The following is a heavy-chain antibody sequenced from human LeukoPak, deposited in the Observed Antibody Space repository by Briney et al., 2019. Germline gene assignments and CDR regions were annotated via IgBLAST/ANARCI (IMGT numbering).Heavy chain of an antibody. CDR1: GFTFRTYA. J-gene: IGHJ6*02. CDR2: INSGGDDT. D-gene: IGHD3-10*01. CDR3: VKPPRLSIIRGEGMDV. V-gene: IGHV3-23*01. Sequence: GGSLRLSCAGSGFTFRTYAMGWVRQAPGRGLEGVLSINSGGDDTYYADSVKGRFTISRDNFKNTLYLQMNSLRAEDTAVYYCVKPPRLSIIRGEGMDVWGQGTTVTVSS.